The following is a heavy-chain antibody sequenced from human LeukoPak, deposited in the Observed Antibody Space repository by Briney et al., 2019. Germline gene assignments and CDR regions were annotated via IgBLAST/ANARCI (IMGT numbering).Heavy chain of an antibody. CDR3: ARAVAYGIGTGYFDY. CDR2: IYYSGST. Sequence: PSETLSLTCTVSDGSINSFYWSWIRQPPGKGLEWIGYIYYSGSTNYNPSLKSRVTIPVDTSKNQFSLNLNSVTAADTAVYYCARAVAYGIGTGYFDYWGQGTLVTVSS. V-gene: IGHV4-59*01. J-gene: IGHJ4*02. CDR1: DGSINSFY. D-gene: IGHD2-8*02.